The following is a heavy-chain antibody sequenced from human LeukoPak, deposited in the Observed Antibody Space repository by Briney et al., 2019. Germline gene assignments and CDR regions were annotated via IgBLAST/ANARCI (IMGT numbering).Heavy chain of an antibody. CDR2: ISRSGSYI. CDR3: ARDCGSHDAFDI. J-gene: IGHJ3*02. CDR1: GFTFSSYN. Sequence: GGSLRPSCAASGFTFSSYNMHWVRQAPGKGLEWVSSISRSGSYIYYADSVKGRFTISRDNAKNSLFLQMNSLRAEDTAVFYCARDCGSHDAFDIWGQGTLVTVSS. V-gene: IGHV3-21*01. D-gene: IGHD1-26*01.